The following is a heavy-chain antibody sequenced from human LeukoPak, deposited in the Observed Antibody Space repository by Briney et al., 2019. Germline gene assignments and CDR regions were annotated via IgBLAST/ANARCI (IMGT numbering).Heavy chain of an antibody. V-gene: IGHV3-7*01. D-gene: IGHD6-13*01. CDR2: IKQDGSEK. J-gene: IGHJ4*02. CDR1: GFTFSRYW. Sequence: PAGSLRLSCAASGFTFSRYWMSWVRQAPGKGLEWGAYIKQDGSEKYYVDSVKGRFTISRDNAKNSLYLQMNSLRAEDTAVYYCARGGYSSSWYVNYFDYWGQGTLVTVSS. CDR3: ARGGYSSSWYVNYFDY.